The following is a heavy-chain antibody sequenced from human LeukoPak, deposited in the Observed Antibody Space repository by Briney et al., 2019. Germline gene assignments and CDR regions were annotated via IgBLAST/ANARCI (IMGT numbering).Heavy chain of an antibody. Sequence: EASVKVSCKASGYTFTSYYMHWVRQAPGQGLEWMGVINPRGGSTSYAQKFQGRVTMTRDTSTYTLYMELSSLRSEDTAVYYCARDPGFGELSPTSWGRGPLVSVSS. J-gene: IGHJ5*02. D-gene: IGHD3-10*01. V-gene: IGHV1-46*01. CDR3: ARDPGFGELSPTS. CDR2: INPRGGST. CDR1: GYTFTSYY.